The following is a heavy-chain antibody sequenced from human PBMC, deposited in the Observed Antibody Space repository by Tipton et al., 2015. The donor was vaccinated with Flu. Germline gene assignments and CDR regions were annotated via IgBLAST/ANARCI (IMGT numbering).Heavy chain of an antibody. CDR2: INHSGST. CDR1: GGSFSGYY. D-gene: IGHD2/OR15-2a*01. Sequence: LRLSCAVYGGSFSGYYWSWIRQPPGKGLEWIGEINHSGSTNYNPSLKGRVTISVDTSKNQFSLKLSSVTAADTAVYYCARRGLLWYFDLWGRGTLVTVPS. J-gene: IGHJ2*01. CDR3: ARRGLLWYFDL. V-gene: IGHV4-34*01.